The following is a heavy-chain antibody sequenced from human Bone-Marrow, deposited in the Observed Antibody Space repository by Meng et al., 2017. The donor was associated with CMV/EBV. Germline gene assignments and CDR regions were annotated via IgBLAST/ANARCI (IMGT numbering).Heavy chain of an antibody. Sequence: GSLRLSCAFYGGSFSGYYWSWIRQPPGKGLEWIGEINHSGSTNYNPSLKSRVTISVDTSKNQFSLTLSAVTAADTAVYYCARAPYSSSWLSYWGQGTLVTVSS. CDR2: INHSGST. CDR3: ARAPYSSSWLSY. V-gene: IGHV4-34*01. CDR1: GGSFSGYY. J-gene: IGHJ4*02. D-gene: IGHD6-13*01.